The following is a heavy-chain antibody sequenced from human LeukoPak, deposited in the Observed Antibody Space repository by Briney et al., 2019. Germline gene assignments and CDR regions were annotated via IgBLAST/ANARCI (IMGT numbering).Heavy chain of an antibody. D-gene: IGHD2/OR15-2a*01. CDR2: IYYSGST. CDR3: ARDDGFLAY. J-gene: IGHJ4*02. V-gene: IGHV4-59*12. CDR1: GGSISSYY. Sequence: PSETLSLTCTVSGGSISSYYWSWIRQPPGKGLEWIGYIYYSGSTNYNPSLKSRVTISVDKSKNQFSLKLSSVTAADTAVYYCARDDGFLAYWGQGTLVTVSS.